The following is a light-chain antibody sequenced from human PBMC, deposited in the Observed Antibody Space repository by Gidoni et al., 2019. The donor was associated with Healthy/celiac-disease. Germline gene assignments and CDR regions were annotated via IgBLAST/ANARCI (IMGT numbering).Light chain of an antibody. J-gene: IGKJ4*02. Sequence: DLHMTQSPSILSSSVGDGVTITCRASQSISRRLAWYQQKPGRDPKLLISKASSLGRGVPSRFSGGRWWTEFTLTISSMQPDDFATYYCQQYNSNSPLTFGGGTKVEIK. CDR3: QQYNSNSPLT. CDR1: QSISRR. V-gene: IGKV1-5*03. CDR2: KAS.